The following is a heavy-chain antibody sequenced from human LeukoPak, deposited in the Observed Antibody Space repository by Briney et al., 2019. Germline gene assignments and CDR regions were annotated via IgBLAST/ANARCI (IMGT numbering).Heavy chain of an antibody. V-gene: IGHV3-30-3*01. CDR2: ISYDGSNK. CDR3: ARDRVIALDY. Sequence: GGSLRLSCAASGFTFSSYAMHWVRQAPGKGLEWVAVISYDGSNKYYADSVKGRFIISRDNSKNTLYLQMNSLRAEDTAVYYCARDRVIALDYWGQGTLVTVSS. CDR1: GFTFSSYA. D-gene: IGHD3-10*01. J-gene: IGHJ4*02.